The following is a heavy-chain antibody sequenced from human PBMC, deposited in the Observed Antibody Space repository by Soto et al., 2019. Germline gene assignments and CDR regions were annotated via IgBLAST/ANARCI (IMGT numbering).Heavy chain of an antibody. CDR1: GGTMNSYY. V-gene: IGHV4-4*07. CDR3: ATGKRFSARFDP. Sequence: SETLSLTCTVSGGTMNSYYWTWIRQPAGKGLEWIGRIYSSGSTKYNPSLQSRVTMSLDTSKNQFSLRLTSVTAADTAVYYCATGKRFSARFDPWGQGTLVTVSS. D-gene: IGHD3-3*01. J-gene: IGHJ5*02. CDR2: IYSSGST.